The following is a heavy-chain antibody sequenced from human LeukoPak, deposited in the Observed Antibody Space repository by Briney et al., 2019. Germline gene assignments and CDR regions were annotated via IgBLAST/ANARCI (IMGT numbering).Heavy chain of an antibody. V-gene: IGHV1-46*01. CDR3: ARDGSTSWSPLDY. Sequence: ASVKVSCKASGYSFTNYYIRWVRQAPGQGLEWMGIMNPSGGSTNYAQNFQGRVTMTRDTSTSTDYMELSGLTSEDTAVYYCARDGSTSWSPLDYWGQGTLVSVSS. D-gene: IGHD1-1*01. J-gene: IGHJ4*02. CDR1: GYSFTNYY. CDR2: MNPSGGST.